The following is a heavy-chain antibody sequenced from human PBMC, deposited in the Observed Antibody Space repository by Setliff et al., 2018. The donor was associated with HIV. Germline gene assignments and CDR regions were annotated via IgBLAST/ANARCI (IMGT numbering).Heavy chain of an antibody. Sequence: ASVKVSCKASGYTFTNYDINWVRQATGQGLEWMGWMSPKSGNTGYAQKFQGRVTMTRNTSISTVYMELSSLRSEDTAVYYCAIYPFSRGSNYVSPDYFSAMVVWGQGTTVTVSS. CDR2: MSPKSGNT. CDR3: AIYPFSRGSNYVSPDYFSAMVV. V-gene: IGHV1-8*02. CDR1: GYTFTNYD. J-gene: IGHJ6*02. D-gene: IGHD4-4*01.